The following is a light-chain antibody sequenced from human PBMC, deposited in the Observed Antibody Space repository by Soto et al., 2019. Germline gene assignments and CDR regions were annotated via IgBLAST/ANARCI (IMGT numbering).Light chain of an antibody. CDR2: DAS. Sequence: IVLTQSPATLSLWPGETAILSCRASQTVSSYLSWYQHKPGQAPRLLIYDASKRAPGIPASFSGSGSGTDFTLTIICLEPEYFAVYYCQQRSTSITFGQGTRLEIE. CDR3: QQRSTSIT. V-gene: IGKV3-11*01. CDR1: QTVSSY. J-gene: IGKJ5*01.